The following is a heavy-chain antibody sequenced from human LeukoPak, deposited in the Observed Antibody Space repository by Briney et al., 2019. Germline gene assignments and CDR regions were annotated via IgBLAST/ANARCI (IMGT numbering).Heavy chain of an antibody. D-gene: IGHD3-9*01. J-gene: IGHJ4*02. CDR1: GDSISSDGFY. CDR2: IYHSGST. CDR3: ARGRYDILTGYYYFDY. Sequence: SQTLSLTCTVSGDSISSDGFYWNWIRQHPGKGLESIGYIYHSGSTYYNPSLKSRVTISVDTSKNQFSLKLSSVTAADTAVYYCARGRYDILTGYYYFDYWGQGTLVTVSS. V-gene: IGHV4-31*03.